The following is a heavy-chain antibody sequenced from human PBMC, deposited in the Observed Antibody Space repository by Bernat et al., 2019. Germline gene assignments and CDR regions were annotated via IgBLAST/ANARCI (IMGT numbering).Heavy chain of an antibody. D-gene: IGHD3-3*01. CDR2: IIPILGIA. V-gene: IGHV1-69*04. CDR1: GGTFSSYA. Sequence: QVQLVQSGAEVKKPGSSVKVSCKASGGTFSSYAISWVRQAPGQGLEWMGRIIPILGIANYAQKFQGRGTITADKSTSTAYMELSSLRSEDTAVYYCARSPFGSGGSLGYDENWFDPWGQGTLVTVSS. J-gene: IGHJ5*02. CDR3: ARSPFGSGGSLGYDENWFDP.